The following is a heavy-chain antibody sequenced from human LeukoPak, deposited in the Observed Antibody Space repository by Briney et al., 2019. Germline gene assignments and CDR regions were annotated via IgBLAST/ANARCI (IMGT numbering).Heavy chain of an antibody. V-gene: IGHV4-38-2*01. J-gene: IGHJ4*02. CDR3: ARGGAAMATPMDY. D-gene: IGHD5-18*01. CDR2: ISHSGST. CDR1: GYSISSGYY. Sequence: PSETLSLTCAVSGYSISSGYYWGWIRQPPGKGLEWIGSISHSGSTYYSPFLKSRVTISVETSKNQFSLKLSSVTAADTAVYYCARGGAAMATPMDYWGQGTLVTVSS.